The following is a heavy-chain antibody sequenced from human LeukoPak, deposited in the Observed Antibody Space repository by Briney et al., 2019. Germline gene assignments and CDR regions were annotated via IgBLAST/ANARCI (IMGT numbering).Heavy chain of an antibody. D-gene: IGHD4-17*01. CDR2: ISGSGGST. CDR3: ARADYGDYVEY. Sequence: GGSLRLSCAASRFTFSSNVMSWVRQAPGKGLERVSTISGSGGSTYYADSVKGRFTISRDNTKNTLYLHMNSLRAEDTAVYYCARADYGDYVEYWGQGTLVTVSS. V-gene: IGHV3-23*01. CDR1: RFTFSSNV. J-gene: IGHJ4*02.